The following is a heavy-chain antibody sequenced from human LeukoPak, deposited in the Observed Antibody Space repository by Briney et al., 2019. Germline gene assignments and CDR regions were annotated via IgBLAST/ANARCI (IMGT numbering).Heavy chain of an antibody. CDR2: IYYSGST. CDR3: FSSTQLLDWFDP. CDR1: GGSISSGGYY. D-gene: IGHD2-2*01. J-gene: IGHJ5*02. V-gene: IGHV4-31*03. Sequence: PSQTLSLTCTVSGGSISSGGYYWSWIRQHPGKGLEWIGYIYYSGSTYYNPSLKSRVTISVDTSKNQFSLKLSSVTAADTAVYCCFSSTQLLDWFDPWGQGTLVTVSS.